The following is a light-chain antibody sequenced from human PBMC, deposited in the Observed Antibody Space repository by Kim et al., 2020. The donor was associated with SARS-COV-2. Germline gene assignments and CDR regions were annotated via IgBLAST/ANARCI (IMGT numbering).Light chain of an antibody. Sequence: QSVLTQPPSASGTPGQRVTISCSGSNSNIGNNDVFWYQQFPGTAPRLLIYKNNQRPSGVSDRFSGSKSDTSASLAISGLRSENEADYYCATWDDSLSGWVFGGGTQLTVL. CDR2: KNN. CDR3: ATWDDSLSGWV. CDR1: NSNIGNND. J-gene: IGLJ3*02. V-gene: IGLV1-47*01.